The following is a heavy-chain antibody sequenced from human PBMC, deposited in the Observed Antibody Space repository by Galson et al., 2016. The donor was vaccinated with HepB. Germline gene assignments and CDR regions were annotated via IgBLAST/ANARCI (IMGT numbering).Heavy chain of an antibody. J-gene: IGHJ4*02. V-gene: IGHV4-61*01. D-gene: IGHD4-17*01. CDR1: GGSVNSGSHY. CDR3: ARIKRPASGDYAFDS. Sequence: ETLSLTCTVSGGSVNSGSHYWSWIRQPPGKTLEWMGYVYHNGTTNYNPSLKSRLTVSVDTSKNQFSLTLTAVTAADTAVYFCARIKRPASGDYAFDSWGQGTLVTVSS. CDR2: VYHNGTT.